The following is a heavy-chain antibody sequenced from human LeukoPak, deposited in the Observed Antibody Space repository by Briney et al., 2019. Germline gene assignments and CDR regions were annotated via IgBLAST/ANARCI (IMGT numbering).Heavy chain of an antibody. CDR3: ARDQGYCSGGSCYKNWFDP. CDR2: IYTSGST. D-gene: IGHD2-15*01. Sequence: SETLSLTCTVSGGSISSYYWSWIRQPAGKGLEWIGRIYTSGSTNYNPSLKSRVTMSVDTSKNQFSLKLSSVTAADTAVYYCARDQGYCSGGSCYKNWFDPWGQGILVTVSS. V-gene: IGHV4-4*07. CDR1: GGSISSYY. J-gene: IGHJ5*02.